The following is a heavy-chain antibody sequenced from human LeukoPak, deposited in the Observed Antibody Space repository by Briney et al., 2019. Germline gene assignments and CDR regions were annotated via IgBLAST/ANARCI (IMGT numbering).Heavy chain of an antibody. CDR1: GYTFTGYY. D-gene: IGHD5-12*01. V-gene: IGHV1-2*02. CDR3: GVATIRSPNNP. J-gene: IGHJ5*02. Sequence: ASVKVSCKASGYTFTGYYMHWGRQAPGQGLEWMGWINPNSGGTNYAQKFQGRVTMNRDTSISTAYMELSRLRSDDTAVYYCGVATIRSPNNPWGQGTLVTVSS. CDR2: INPNSGGT.